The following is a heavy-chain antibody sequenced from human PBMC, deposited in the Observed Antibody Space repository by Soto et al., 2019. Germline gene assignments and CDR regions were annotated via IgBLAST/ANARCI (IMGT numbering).Heavy chain of an antibody. Sequence: GGSLRLSCAASGFTFSSYSMNWVRQAPGKGLEWVSSISSSSSYIYYADSVKGRFTISRDNAKNSLYLQMNSLRAEDTAVYYCARDIESEGLSLDAFDIWGQGTMVTVSS. D-gene: IGHD1-26*01. J-gene: IGHJ3*02. V-gene: IGHV3-21*01. CDR1: GFTFSSYS. CDR2: ISSSSSYI. CDR3: ARDIESEGLSLDAFDI.